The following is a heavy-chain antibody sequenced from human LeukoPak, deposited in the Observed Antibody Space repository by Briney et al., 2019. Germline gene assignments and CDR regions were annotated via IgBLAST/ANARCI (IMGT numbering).Heavy chain of an antibody. D-gene: IGHD6-6*01. CDR3: ARASIAARSADY. V-gene: IGHV1-18*01. CDR2: ISAYNGNT. Sequence: ASVKVSCKASGSTFTSYGISWVRQAPGQGLEWMGWISAYNGNTNYAQKLQGRVTMTTDTSTSTAYMELRSLRSDDTAVYYCARASIAARSADYWGQGTLVTVSS. J-gene: IGHJ4*02. CDR1: GSTFTSYG.